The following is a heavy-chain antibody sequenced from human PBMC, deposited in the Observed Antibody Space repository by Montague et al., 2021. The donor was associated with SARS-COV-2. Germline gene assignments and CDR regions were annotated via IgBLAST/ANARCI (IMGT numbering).Heavy chain of an antibody. Sequence: SETLSLTCTVSGGSINSFYWSWVRQSPGKRMEWIGYIYHSGSTNYNPSLQSRVTMSMDTSRNQLSLKLSSVTAADTAIYYCAAKAGSCSSRDLDYWGQGTLVTVSS. V-gene: IGHV4-59*12. CDR2: IYHSGST. CDR1: GGSINSFY. J-gene: IGHJ4*02. D-gene: IGHD3-22*01. CDR3: AAKAGSCSSRDLDY.